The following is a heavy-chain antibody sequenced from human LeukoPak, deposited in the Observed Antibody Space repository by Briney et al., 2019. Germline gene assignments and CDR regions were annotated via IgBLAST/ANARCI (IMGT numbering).Heavy chain of an antibody. CDR2: IRYDGSDQ. CDR1: GFTFVSYG. Sequence: PGGSLRLSCATSGFTFVSYGMHWVRHAPGKGLEWVTFIRYDGSDQAYADSVQGRFTISRDNSKKTFYLHITSLRREDTAVYYCAKDAHYLFGGTSDFYFDYWGQGALVTVSS. D-gene: IGHD4-23*01. CDR3: AKDAHYLFGGTSDFYFDY. V-gene: IGHV3-30*02. J-gene: IGHJ4*02.